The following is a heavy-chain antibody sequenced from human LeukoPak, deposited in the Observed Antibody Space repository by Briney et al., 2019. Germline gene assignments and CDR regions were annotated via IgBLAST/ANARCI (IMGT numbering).Heavy chain of an antibody. CDR2: IRSKAYGGTT. V-gene: IGHV3-49*03. CDR1: GFTFSDYY. J-gene: IGHJ4*02. CDR3: TKDSSGYYWEFDY. D-gene: IGHD3-22*01. Sequence: GGSLRLSCAASGFTFSDYYMSWFRQAPGKGLEWVGFIRSKAYGGTTEYAASVKGRFTISRDDSKSIAYLQMNSLKTEDTAVYYCTKDSSGYYWEFDYWGQGTLVTVSS.